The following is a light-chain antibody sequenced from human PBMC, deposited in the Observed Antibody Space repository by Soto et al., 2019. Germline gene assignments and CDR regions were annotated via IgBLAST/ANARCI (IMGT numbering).Light chain of an antibody. J-gene: IGKJ4*01. CDR3: QQFSSYPLT. CDR2: DAS. V-gene: IGKV3-20*01. Sequence: DIILTQSTGPLSLSPGERATLSCMASQTVRNNNLAWYQQKPGQAPRLMIYDASSRATGIPDRFIGGWSGTDCTLTISRLEPEDVAVYYCQQFSSYPLTFAGGTKVDI. CDR1: QTVRNNN.